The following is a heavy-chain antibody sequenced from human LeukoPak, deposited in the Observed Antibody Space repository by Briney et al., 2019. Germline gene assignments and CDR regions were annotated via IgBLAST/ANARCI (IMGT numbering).Heavy chain of an antibody. CDR2: IYPGDSDT. D-gene: IGHD4-23*01. Sequence: GESLKISCKGSGYSFTSYWIGWVRQMPGKGLEWMGIIYPGDSDTRYSPSFQGQVTISTDKSISTAYLQWSSLKASDTAMYYCARWEDHGGNSGHFDHWGQGTLVTVSS. CDR1: GYSFTSYW. J-gene: IGHJ4*02. V-gene: IGHV5-51*01. CDR3: ARWEDHGGNSGHFDH.